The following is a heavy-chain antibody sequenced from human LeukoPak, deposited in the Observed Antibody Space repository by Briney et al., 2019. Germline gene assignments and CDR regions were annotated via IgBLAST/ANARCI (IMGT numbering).Heavy chain of an antibody. Sequence: SVKVSCKASGGTFSSYAISWVRQAPGQGLEWMGGIIPIFGTANYAQKFQGRVMITTDESASTAYMELSSLRSEDTAVYYCARDTPSQGWHNWFDPWGQGTLVTVSS. V-gene: IGHV1-69*05. CDR3: ARDTPSQGWHNWFDP. CDR2: IIPIFGTA. CDR1: GGTFSSYA. J-gene: IGHJ5*02. D-gene: IGHD5-24*01.